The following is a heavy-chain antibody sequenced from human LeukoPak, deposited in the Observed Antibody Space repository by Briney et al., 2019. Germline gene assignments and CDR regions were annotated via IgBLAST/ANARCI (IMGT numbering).Heavy chain of an antibody. CDR2: INPNSGGT. CDR1: GYTFTGYY. V-gene: IGHV1-2*02. D-gene: IGHD3-10*01. J-gene: IGHJ6*03. Sequence: ASVKVSCKASGYTFTGYYMHWVRQAPGQGLEWMGWINPNSGGTNYAQKFQGRVTMTRDTSISTAYVELSRLRSDDTAVYYCARGLMVRGVIYYMDVWGKGTTVTVSS. CDR3: ARGLMVRGVIYYMDV.